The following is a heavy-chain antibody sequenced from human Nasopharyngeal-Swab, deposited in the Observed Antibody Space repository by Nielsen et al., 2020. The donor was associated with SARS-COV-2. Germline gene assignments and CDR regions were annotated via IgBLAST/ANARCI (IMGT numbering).Heavy chain of an antibody. J-gene: IGHJ4*02. V-gene: IGHV3-23*01. Sequence: GEFLKISCAASGFTFSSYAMSWVRQAPGKGLEWVSAISGSGGSTYYANSVKGRFTISRDNSKNTLYLQMNSLRAEDTAVYYCAKDQGGDYVFDYWGQGTLVTVSS. CDR1: GFTFSSYA. D-gene: IGHD4-17*01. CDR2: ISGSGGST. CDR3: AKDQGGDYVFDY.